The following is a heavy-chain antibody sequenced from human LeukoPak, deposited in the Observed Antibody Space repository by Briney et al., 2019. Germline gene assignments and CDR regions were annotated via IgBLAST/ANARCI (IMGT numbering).Heavy chain of an antibody. V-gene: IGHV3-30*02. D-gene: IGHD3-9*01. Sequence: GGSLRLSCAASGFTFSSYGMHWVRQAPGKGLEWVAFIRYDGSNKYYADSVKGRFTISRDNSKNTLYLQMNSLRAEDTAVYYCARVSVSYDILTGPVFDYWGQGTLVTVSS. CDR3: ARVSVSYDILTGPVFDY. CDR2: IRYDGSNK. CDR1: GFTFSSYG. J-gene: IGHJ4*02.